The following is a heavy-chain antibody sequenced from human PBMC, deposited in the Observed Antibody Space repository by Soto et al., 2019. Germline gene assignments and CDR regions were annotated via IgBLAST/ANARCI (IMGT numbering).Heavy chain of an antibody. CDR1: GYSFTSYW. J-gene: IGHJ6*02. D-gene: IGHD5-12*01. CDR3: ARLGWLQTPMYYYGMGV. V-gene: IGHV5-51*01. Sequence: PGESLKISCKGSGYSFTSYWIGWVRQMPGKGLEWMGIIYPGDSDTRYSPSFQGQVTISADKSISTAYLQWSSLKASDTAMYYCARLGWLQTPMYYYGMGVWGQGTTVTVSS. CDR2: IYPGDSDT.